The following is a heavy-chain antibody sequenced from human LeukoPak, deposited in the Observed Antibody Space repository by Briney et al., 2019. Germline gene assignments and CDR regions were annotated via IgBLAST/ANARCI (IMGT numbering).Heavy chain of an antibody. CDR1: GYSFTNYW. CDR3: ARWAIVVAGAAAESFQN. D-gene: IGHD6-13*01. J-gene: IGHJ1*01. V-gene: IGHV5-51*01. CDR2: IYPGDSDT. Sequence: GESLKISCNGSGYSFTNYWIGWVRQMPGKGLEGMGIIYPGDSDTRYSPSFQGQVTISADKSINTAFLQWGSLKASDTAIYYCARWAIVVAGAAAESFQNWGQGTLVTVSS.